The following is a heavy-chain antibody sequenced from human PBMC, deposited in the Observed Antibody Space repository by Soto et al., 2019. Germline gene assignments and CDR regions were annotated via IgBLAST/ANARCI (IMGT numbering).Heavy chain of an antibody. Sequence: GGSLRLSCAASGFTFSSYAMSWVRQAPGKGLEWVSAISGSGGRTYSADSVKGRFTISRDNSKNTLYVQMNSLRAEDTAVYYCAKDPSSGWYAEYFQHWGQGTLVTVSS. J-gene: IGHJ1*01. V-gene: IGHV3-23*01. CDR1: GFTFSSYA. D-gene: IGHD6-19*01. CDR2: ISGSGGRT. CDR3: AKDPSSGWYAEYFQH.